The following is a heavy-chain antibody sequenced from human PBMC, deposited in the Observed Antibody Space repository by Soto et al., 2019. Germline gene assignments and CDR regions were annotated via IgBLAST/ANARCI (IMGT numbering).Heavy chain of an antibody. D-gene: IGHD3-16*01. Sequence: SETLSLTCTVSGGSISSYYWSWTRQPPGKGLEWIGYIYYSGSTNYNPSLKSRVTISVDTSKNQFSLKLSSVTAADTAVYYCARHRTQIMITFGGVDFDYWGQGTLVTVSS. CDR3: ARHRTQIMITFGGVDFDY. V-gene: IGHV4-59*08. CDR2: IYYSGST. CDR1: GGSISSYY. J-gene: IGHJ4*02.